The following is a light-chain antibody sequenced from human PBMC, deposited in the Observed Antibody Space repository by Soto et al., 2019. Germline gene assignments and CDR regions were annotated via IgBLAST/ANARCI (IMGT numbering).Light chain of an antibody. V-gene: IGLV6-57*03. CDR1: GGSIAGHY. CDR3: QSYDRCNHVA. Sequence: NFMLTQPHSVSESPGKTVTISCSRSGGSIAGHYVQWYQQRPGSAPTTVIYADNQRPSGVPDRFSGSIDSSSNSASLTISGLKTEDEADYYCQSYDRCNHVAFGGGTQLTVL. J-gene: IGLJ2*01. CDR2: ADN.